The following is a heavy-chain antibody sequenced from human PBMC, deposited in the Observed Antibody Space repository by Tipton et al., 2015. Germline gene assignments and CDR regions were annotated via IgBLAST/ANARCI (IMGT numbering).Heavy chain of an antibody. V-gene: IGHV3-49*03. CDR3: SKAYGDYRPIEP. Sequence: SLRLSCVGSGFSFGDYNLPWFRQAPGKGLEWVGVIRSKGYGETTEYAASVKGGFTLSRDDSKHIAYLQMNSLKIEDTAVYYCSKAYGDYRPIEPWGQGTVVIVST. D-gene: IGHD4-17*01. CDR2: IRSKGYGETT. J-gene: IGHJ5*02. CDR1: GFSFGDYN.